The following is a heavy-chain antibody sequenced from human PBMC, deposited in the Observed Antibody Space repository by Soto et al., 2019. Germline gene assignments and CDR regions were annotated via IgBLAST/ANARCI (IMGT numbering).Heavy chain of an antibody. CDR1: GFTFNRHY. D-gene: IGHD6-6*01. Sequence: QVHLMQSGAEVEKPGASVTISCKASGFTFNRHYMHWVRQAPRQGLEWMGIFNLGGATTIYAQKFQCRVSVTRDTSTSTVYIQLSSLRSDDTAVYYCAVSSLGPNDAFDVWGQGTLVPVSS. CDR3: AVSSLGPNDAFDV. CDR2: FNLGGATT. V-gene: IGHV1-46*02. J-gene: IGHJ3*01.